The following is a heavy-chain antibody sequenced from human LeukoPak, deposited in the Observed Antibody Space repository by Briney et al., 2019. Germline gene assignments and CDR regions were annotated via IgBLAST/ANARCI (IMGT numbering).Heavy chain of an antibody. CDR3: ARHHCSGGSCYFFDY. CDR2: IYPGDSET. J-gene: IGHJ4*02. D-gene: IGHD2-15*01. Sequence: GVSLKISCKGSGYSFTSYWIGWVRQLPGKGLEYMGIIYPGDSETRYSPPFQGRVTISVDKSISTAYLQWSSLKASDSAMYYCARHHCSGGSCYFFDYWGQGTLVTVSS. CDR1: GYSFTSYW. V-gene: IGHV5-51*01.